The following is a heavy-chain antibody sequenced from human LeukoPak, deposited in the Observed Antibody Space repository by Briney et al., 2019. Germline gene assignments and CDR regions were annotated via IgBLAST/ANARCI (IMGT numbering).Heavy chain of an antibody. Sequence: KPLQTLSLTCTVSGGSISSGHYYWSWIRQHPGKGLEWIGYIYYSGSTYYNPSLKSRVTISVDTSKNQFSLKLSSVTAADTAVYYCARDNSRPYGLDVWGQGTTVTVSS. CDR1: GGSISSGHYY. CDR3: ARDNSRPYGLDV. J-gene: IGHJ6*02. V-gene: IGHV4-31*03. D-gene: IGHD2-21*01. CDR2: IYYSGST.